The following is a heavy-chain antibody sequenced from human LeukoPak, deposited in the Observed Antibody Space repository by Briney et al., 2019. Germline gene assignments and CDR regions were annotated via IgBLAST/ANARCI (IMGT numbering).Heavy chain of an antibody. Sequence: GASVKVSCKASGYTFTGYYMRWVRQAPGQGLEWMGWINPNSGGTNYAQKFQGRVTMTRDTSISTAYMELSRLRSDDTAVYYCARGSSIAARRGNDYWGQGTLVTVSS. CDR2: INPNSGGT. CDR3: ARGSSIAARRGNDY. V-gene: IGHV1-2*02. D-gene: IGHD6-6*01. CDR1: GYTFTGYY. J-gene: IGHJ4*02.